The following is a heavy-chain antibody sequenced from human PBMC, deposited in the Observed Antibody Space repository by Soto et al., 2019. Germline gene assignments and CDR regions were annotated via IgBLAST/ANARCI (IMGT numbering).Heavy chain of an antibody. V-gene: IGHV4-59*01. CDR3: ARGRFFYDSTGYSNWFYP. J-gene: IGHJ5*02. CDR2: IYYSGST. D-gene: IGHD3-22*01. Sequence: SETLSLTCTVSGGSISSYYWSWIRQPPGKGLEWIAYIYYSGSTNYTPSIKSRFTLSLDTSKNQFSLKLSSVTAADTAVYYCARGRFFYDSTGYSNWFYPWGQGTPVTVSS. CDR1: GGSISSYY.